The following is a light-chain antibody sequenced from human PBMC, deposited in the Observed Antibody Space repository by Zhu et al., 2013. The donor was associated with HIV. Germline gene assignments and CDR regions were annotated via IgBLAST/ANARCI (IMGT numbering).Light chain of an antibody. CDR3: AAWDDSLNGPV. CDR1: NSDVGNYNY. V-gene: IGLV2-14*01. CDR2: EVT. Sequence: QSSLTQSASVSASRGQSITISCTGTNSDVGNYNYVSWYQQHPGKAPKLVIYEVTKRPSGVSTRFSGSKSGTSASLAISGLQSEDEAHYYCAAWDDSLNGPVFGGGTKLTVL. J-gene: IGLJ2*01.